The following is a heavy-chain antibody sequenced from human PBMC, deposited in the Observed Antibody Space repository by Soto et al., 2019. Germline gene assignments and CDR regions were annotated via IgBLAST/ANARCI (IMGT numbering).Heavy chain of an antibody. Sequence: SETLSLTCTVSGGSISSDYWSWIREPPGKGQEWIGYIYYSGSTNYSPSLKSRVTISVDTSKNQFSLKLSSVTAADTAVYYCAREGVAGTKRLFDYWGQATLLTVSS. CDR2: IYYSGST. CDR1: GGSISSDY. V-gene: IGHV4-59*01. D-gene: IGHD6-19*01. J-gene: IGHJ4*02. CDR3: AREGVAGTKRLFDY.